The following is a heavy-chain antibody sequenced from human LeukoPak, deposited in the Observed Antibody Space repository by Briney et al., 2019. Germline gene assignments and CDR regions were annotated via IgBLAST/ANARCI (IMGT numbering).Heavy chain of an antibody. Sequence: ASVKVSCKASGYTFTSYDINWVRQAPGQGLEWMGWMNLNSGNTGYAQKFQGRVTMTRNTSISTAYMELSSLRSEDTAVYYCARGPISSIAARPPAKKYYFDYWGQGTLVTVSS. CDR3: ARGPISSIAARPPAKKYYFDY. J-gene: IGHJ4*02. V-gene: IGHV1-8*01. D-gene: IGHD6-6*01. CDR2: MNLNSGNT. CDR1: GYTFTSYD.